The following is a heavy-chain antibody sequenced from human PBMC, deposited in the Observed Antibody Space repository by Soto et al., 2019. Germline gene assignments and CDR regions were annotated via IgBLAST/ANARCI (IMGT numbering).Heavy chain of an antibody. J-gene: IGHJ6*02. CDR2: IIPIFGTA. D-gene: IGHD3-3*01. CDR1: GGTFSSYA. V-gene: IGHV1-69*13. Sequence: SVKVSCKASGGTFSSYAISWVRQAPGQGLEWMGGIIPIFGTANYAQKFQGRVTITADESTSTAYMELSSLRSEDTAVYYCATGRTIFGVVTPYYYGMDVWGQGTTVTV. CDR3: ATGRTIFGVVTPYYYGMDV.